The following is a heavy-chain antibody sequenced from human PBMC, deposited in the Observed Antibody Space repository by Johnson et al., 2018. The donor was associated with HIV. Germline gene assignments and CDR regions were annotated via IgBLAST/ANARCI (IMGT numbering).Heavy chain of an antibody. CDR2: IWYDGSNK. J-gene: IGHJ3*02. V-gene: IGHV3-33*06. CDR1: GFTFSSYG. CDR3: AKPSTESAFDI. D-gene: IGHD1-1*01. Sequence: VESGGCVVQPGRSLRLSCAASGFTFSSYGMHWVRQAPGKGLEWVAVIWYDGSNKYYADSVKGRFTISRDNSKNTLYLQMNSLRAEDTAVYYCAKPSTESAFDIWGQGTMVTVSS.